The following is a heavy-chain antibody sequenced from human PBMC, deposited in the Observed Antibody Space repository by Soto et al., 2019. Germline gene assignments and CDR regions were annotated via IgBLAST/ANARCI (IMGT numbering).Heavy chain of an antibody. Sequence: QVQLQQWGAGLLKPSETLSLTCAVYGGSVSSSANYYWSWIRRPPGKGLEWIGEMSHSGGTHFNPSLKSRVTISVDTSKNQFSLNMRFVTAADTALYYCARVERGTATTVVDAFDIWGPGTMVTVSS. V-gene: IGHV4-34*01. CDR2: MSHSGGT. D-gene: IGHD1-1*01. J-gene: IGHJ3*02. CDR3: ARVERGTATTVVDAFDI. CDR1: GGSVSSSANYY.